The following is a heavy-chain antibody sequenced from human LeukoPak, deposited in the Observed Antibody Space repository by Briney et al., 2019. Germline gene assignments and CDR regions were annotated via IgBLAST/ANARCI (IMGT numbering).Heavy chain of an antibody. V-gene: IGHV4-34*01. J-gene: IGHJ6*02. D-gene: IGHD3-10*01. CDR3: ARHPGYYYGLDV. Sequence: SETLSLTCAVYGGSFSGYYWSWIRQPPGKGLEWIGEINHSGSTNYNPSLKSRVTISVDTSKNQFSLKLSSVTAADTAMYYCARHPGYYYGLDVWGQGTTVTVSS. CDR1: GGSFSGYY. CDR2: INHSGST.